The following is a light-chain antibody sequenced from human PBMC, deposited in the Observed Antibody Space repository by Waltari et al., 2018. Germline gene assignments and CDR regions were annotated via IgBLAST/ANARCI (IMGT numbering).Light chain of an antibody. V-gene: IGLV1-44*01. CDR3: AAWDDSLNGGV. J-gene: IGLJ3*02. CDR2: SNN. Sequence: QSVLTQPPSASGTPGQRVTISCSGSSSNIGSNTVNWYQQLPGTAPKLLIYSNNQGPSGVPDRFSGSKSGTPASLAISGLQSEDEADYYCAAWDDSLNGGVFGGGTKLTVL. CDR1: SSNIGSNT.